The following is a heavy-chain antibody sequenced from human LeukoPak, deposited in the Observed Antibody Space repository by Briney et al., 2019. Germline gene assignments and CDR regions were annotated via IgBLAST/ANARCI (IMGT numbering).Heavy chain of an antibody. J-gene: IGHJ4*02. D-gene: IGHD3-9*01. V-gene: IGHV3-43*02. CDR3: AKPPFDGDYFDY. Sequence: PGGSLRLSCAASGFTFDEYAMHWVRQAPGKGLEWVSLISGDGGSTYYADSVKGRFTISRDNSKNSLYLQMNSLRTEDTALYYCAKPPFDGDYFDYWGQGTLVTVSS. CDR1: GFTFDEYA. CDR2: ISGDGGST.